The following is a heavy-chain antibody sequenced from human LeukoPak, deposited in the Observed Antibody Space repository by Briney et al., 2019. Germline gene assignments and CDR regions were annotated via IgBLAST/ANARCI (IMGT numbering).Heavy chain of an antibody. V-gene: IGHV3-7*03. CDR2: IKQDGSEK. D-gene: IGHD2-15*01. CDR3: ARDTSCSGGSCKIY. CDR1: GFTFSNYW. J-gene: IGHJ4*02. Sequence: PGGSLRLSCAASGFTFSNYWMSWVRQAPGKGLEWVANIKQDGSEKYYVDSVKGRFTISRDNTKNSLYLQVNSPTAEDTAMYYCARDTSCSGGSCKIYWGQGTLVTVSS.